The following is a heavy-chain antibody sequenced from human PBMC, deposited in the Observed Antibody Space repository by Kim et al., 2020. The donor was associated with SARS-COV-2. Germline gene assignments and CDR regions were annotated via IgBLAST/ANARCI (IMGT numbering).Heavy chain of an antibody. Sequence: FQGRVTMTRDTSISTAYMELSRLRSDDTAVYYCARGVLDYDSSGYYYFDYWGQGTLVTVSS. CDR3: ARGVLDYDSSGYYYFDY. D-gene: IGHD3-22*01. J-gene: IGHJ4*02. V-gene: IGHV1-2*02.